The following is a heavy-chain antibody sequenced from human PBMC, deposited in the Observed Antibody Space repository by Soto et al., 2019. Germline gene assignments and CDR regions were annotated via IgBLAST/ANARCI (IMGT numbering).Heavy chain of an antibody. J-gene: IGHJ6*02. CDR3: ASFTYDFWSGPYYYYGMDV. Sequence: GESLKISCKGSGYSFTSYWIGWVRQMPGKGLEWMGIIYPGDSDTRYSPSFQGQVTISADKSVSTAYMELRSLRSDDTAVYYCASFTYDFWSGPYYYYGMDVWGQGTTVTVSS. CDR1: GYSFTSYW. V-gene: IGHV5-51*01. D-gene: IGHD3-3*01. CDR2: IYPGDSDT.